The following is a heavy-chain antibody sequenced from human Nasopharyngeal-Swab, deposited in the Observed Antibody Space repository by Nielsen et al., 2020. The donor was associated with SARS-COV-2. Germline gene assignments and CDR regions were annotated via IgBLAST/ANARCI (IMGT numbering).Heavy chain of an antibody. CDR1: GYRFSSYW. CDR2: IYPGDSDT. Sequence: GGSLKVSWKGSGYRFSSYWCGGGRQLPGKGPGWVGIIYPGDSDTRYSPSFQGQVTISADKSISTAYLQWSSLKASDTAMYYCARLVNDWNYGYYYYYMDVWGKGTTVTVSS. CDR3: ARLVNDWNYGYYYYYMDV. J-gene: IGHJ6*03. V-gene: IGHV5-51*01. D-gene: IGHD1-7*01.